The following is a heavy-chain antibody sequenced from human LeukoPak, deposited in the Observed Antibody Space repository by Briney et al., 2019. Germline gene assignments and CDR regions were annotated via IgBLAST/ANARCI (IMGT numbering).Heavy chain of an antibody. Sequence: GGSLRLSCVGSGFPFSGYGMHWVRQAPGKGLEWLAVVSKDGSSEWHADSVKGRFTISRDNSKHTLHLQMDSLRAEDTAVYYCAKDLGRGYSSYDSYYWGQGTLVTVSS. CDR1: GFPFSGYG. J-gene: IGHJ4*02. CDR2: VSKDGSSE. CDR3: AKDLGRGYSSYDSYY. V-gene: IGHV3-30*18. D-gene: IGHD5-12*01.